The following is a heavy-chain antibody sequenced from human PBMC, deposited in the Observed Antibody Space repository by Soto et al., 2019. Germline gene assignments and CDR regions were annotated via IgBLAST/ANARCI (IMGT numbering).Heavy chain of an antibody. V-gene: IGHV3-23*01. CDR2: ISGSGGST. CDR3: AKDPYYYDSSGYYYAVDY. CDR1: GFTFSSYA. Sequence: RLSCAASGFTFSSYAMSWVRQAPGKGLEWVSAISGSGGSTYYADSVKGRFTISRDNSKNTLYLQMNSLRAEDTAVYYCAKDPYYYDSSGYYYAVDYWGQGTLATVSS. D-gene: IGHD3-22*01. J-gene: IGHJ4*02.